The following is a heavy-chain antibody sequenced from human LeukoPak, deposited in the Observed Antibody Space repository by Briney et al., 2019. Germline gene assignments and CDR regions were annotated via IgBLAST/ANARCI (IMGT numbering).Heavy chain of an antibody. CDR3: AKVPNGDQSWYYYMDV. CDR2: IYYSGST. CDR1: GGSISSRGYY. J-gene: IGHJ6*03. Sequence: KPSETLSLTCTVSGGSISSRGYYWGWIRQPPGKGLEWIGSIYYSGSTYYNPSLKSRVTISVDTSKNQFSLKLSSVTAADTAVYYCAKVPNGDQSWYYYMDVWGKGTTVTVSS. D-gene: IGHD3-10*01. V-gene: IGHV4-39*01.